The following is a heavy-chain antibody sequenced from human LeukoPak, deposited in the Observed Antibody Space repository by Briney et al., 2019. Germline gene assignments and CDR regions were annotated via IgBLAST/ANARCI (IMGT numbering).Heavy chain of an antibody. Sequence: GGSLRLSCAASGFTFSSYAMSWVRQAPGKGLEWVSAISGSSGSTYYADSVKGRFTISRDNSKNTLYLQMNSLRAEDTAVYYCAKPTIGKRGQEFDAFDIWGQGTMVTVSS. CDR3: AKPTIGKRGQEFDAFDI. D-gene: IGHD5-24*01. J-gene: IGHJ3*02. CDR1: GFTFSSYA. CDR2: ISGSSGST. V-gene: IGHV3-23*01.